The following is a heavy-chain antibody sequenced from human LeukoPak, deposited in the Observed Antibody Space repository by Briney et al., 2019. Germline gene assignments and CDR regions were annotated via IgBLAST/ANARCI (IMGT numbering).Heavy chain of an antibody. V-gene: IGHV1-69*06. CDR1: GYTFSGYY. CDR3: ARSPVGTYYFDY. J-gene: IGHJ4*02. Sequence: GASVKVSCKASGYTFSGYYMHWVRQAPGQGLEWMGGIIPIFGTANYAQKFQGRVTITADKSTSTAYMELSSLRSEDTAVYYCARSPVGTYYFDYWGQGTLVTVSS. CDR2: IIPIFGTA. D-gene: IGHD1-14*01.